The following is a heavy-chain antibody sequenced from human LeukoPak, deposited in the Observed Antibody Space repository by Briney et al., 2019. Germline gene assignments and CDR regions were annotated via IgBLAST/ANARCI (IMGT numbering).Heavy chain of an antibody. J-gene: IGHJ3*02. Sequence: PSETLSLTCTVSGGSISTRSYFWGWIRQPPGKGLEWIGSIYYKGNTYFNPSLKSRVTISVDTSKNQFSLKLSSVTAADTAVYYCAARSRSLLGIDAFDIWGQGTMVTVSS. CDR2: IYYKGNT. CDR3: AARSRSLLGIDAFDI. V-gene: IGHV4-39*07. CDR1: GGSISTRSYF. D-gene: IGHD7-27*01.